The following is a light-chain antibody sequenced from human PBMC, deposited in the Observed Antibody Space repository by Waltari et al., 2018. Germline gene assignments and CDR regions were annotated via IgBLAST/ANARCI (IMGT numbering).Light chain of an antibody. V-gene: IGKV1-5*03. J-gene: IGKJ2*01. CDR3: QQYNTFPYN. Sequence: DIQMTQSPSTLSASVGDRVTITCRASQSISTWLAWYQQKPGKVPNLLIQKASTLESGVPSSFSGSGSGTEFTLTISSLQPDDFATYYCQQYNTFPYNFGQGTKLEIK. CDR1: QSISTW. CDR2: KAS.